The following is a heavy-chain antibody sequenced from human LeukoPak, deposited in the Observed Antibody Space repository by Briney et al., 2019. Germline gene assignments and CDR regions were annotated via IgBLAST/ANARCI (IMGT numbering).Heavy chain of an antibody. V-gene: IGHV3-21*01. CDR3: ARGADGVSSNSRGWFDP. CDR2: ISTSSSYI. D-gene: IGHD2-15*01. Sequence: GGSLRLSCAASGFTFSSYAMSWVRRAPGKGLEWVSSISTSSSYIYYADSVRGRFTISRDNAKKSLYLQMNSLRAEDTAVYSCARGADGVSSNSRGWFDPWGQGTLVTVSS. CDR1: GFTFSSYA. J-gene: IGHJ5*02.